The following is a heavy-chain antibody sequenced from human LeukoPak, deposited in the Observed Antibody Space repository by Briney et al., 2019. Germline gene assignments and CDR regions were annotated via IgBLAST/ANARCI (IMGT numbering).Heavy chain of an antibody. CDR1: GFTFSSYG. CDR3: ANIATIFGVVKGAFDI. D-gene: IGHD3-3*01. V-gene: IGHV3-23*01. J-gene: IGHJ3*02. CDR2: ISGSGSST. Sequence: GGSLRLSCAASGFTFSSYGMHWVRQAPGKGLEWVSAISGSGSSTYYADSVKGRFTISRDNSKNTLYLQMNSLRAEDTAVYYCANIATIFGVVKGAFDIWGQGTMVTVSS.